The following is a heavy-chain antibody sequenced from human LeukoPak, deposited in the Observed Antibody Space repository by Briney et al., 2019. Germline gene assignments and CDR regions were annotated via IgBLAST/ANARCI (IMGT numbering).Heavy chain of an antibody. CDR2: INWNGGST. Sequence: PGGSLRLSCAASGFTFDDYGMSWVRQASGKGLEWVSGINWNGGSTGYADSVKGRFTISRDNAKNSLYLQMNSLRAEDTALYYCARVRSSGYYSYYYYYMDVWGKGTTVTVSS. CDR1: GFTFDDYG. CDR3: ARVRSSGYYSYYYYYMDV. D-gene: IGHD3-22*01. V-gene: IGHV3-20*04. J-gene: IGHJ6*03.